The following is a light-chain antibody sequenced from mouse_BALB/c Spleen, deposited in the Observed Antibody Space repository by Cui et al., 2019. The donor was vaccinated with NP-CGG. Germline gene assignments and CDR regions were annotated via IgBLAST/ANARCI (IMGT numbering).Light chain of an antibody. Sequence: QADVTQESALTTSPGETVTLTCRSSTGAVTSSNYANWVQEKPDHLFTGLIGGTNNRAPGVPARFSGPLIGDKAALIITGAQTEDEAIYFCALWYSNHWVFGGGTKLTVL. CDR3: ALWYSNHWV. V-gene: IGLV1*01. CDR1: TGAVTSSNY. J-gene: IGLJ1*01. CDR2: GTN.